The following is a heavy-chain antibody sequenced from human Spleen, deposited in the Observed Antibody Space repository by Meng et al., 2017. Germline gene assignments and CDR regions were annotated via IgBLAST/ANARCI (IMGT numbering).Heavy chain of an antibody. CDR1: GFTFSSSS. CDR2: ISGSGGST. J-gene: IGHJ4*02. Sequence: ESLKISCAASGFTFSSSSMSWVRQTPGKGLEWVSGISGSGGSTYYVESVKGRFTISRDNSRNTLYLQMNSLRAEDTAVYYCAKVLKCSGGSCYSAGLPFDYWGQGTLVTVSS. D-gene: IGHD2-15*01. CDR3: AKVLKCSGGSCYSAGLPFDY. V-gene: IGHV3-23*01.